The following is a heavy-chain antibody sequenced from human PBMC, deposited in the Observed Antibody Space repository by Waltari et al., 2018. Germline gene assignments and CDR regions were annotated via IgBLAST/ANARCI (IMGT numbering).Heavy chain of an antibody. CDR2: ITGSSRTI. D-gene: IGHD6-13*01. J-gene: IGHJ6*02. CDR3: ARPVAAAGNYGMDV. Sequence: EVQLVESGGNLVQPGGSLRLSCIASGFPFSTYSMNWVRQAPGNGLDWITYITGSSRTIYYTNSVKGRFTVSRDNAKNSLCLQMSSLRVEDTAVYYCARPVAAAGNYGMDVWGQGTTVTVSS. CDR1: GFPFSTYS. V-gene: IGHV3-48*04.